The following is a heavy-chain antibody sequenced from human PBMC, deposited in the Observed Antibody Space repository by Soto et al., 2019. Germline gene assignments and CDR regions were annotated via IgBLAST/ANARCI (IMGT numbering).Heavy chain of an antibody. J-gene: IGHJ6*03. Sequence: SQTLSLTCAISGDSVSSNSGAWNWIRQSPSRGLEWLGRTYYRSHWYNDFAVSVKSRVTIDPDTSKNQFSLGVEDTAVYYCTRDDVHCSGGTCYGIPMDVWGKGTTVTVSS. V-gene: IGHV6-1*01. CDR3: TRDDVHCSGGTCYGIPMDV. CDR2: TYYRSHWYN. CDR1: GDSVSSNSGA. D-gene: IGHD2-15*01.